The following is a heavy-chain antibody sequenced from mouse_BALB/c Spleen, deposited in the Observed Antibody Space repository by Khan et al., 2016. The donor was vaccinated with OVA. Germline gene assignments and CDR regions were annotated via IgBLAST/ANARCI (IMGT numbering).Heavy chain of an antibody. CDR3: ARGYDFVAS. J-gene: IGHJ3*01. Sequence: VQLKESGPDLVKPGASVKLSCKASGYSFTLYYMSWVKQSHGKSLEWIGRVNPNTDNINYNQEFKGKAILTVDKSSNTAYMELRSLTSEDSAVYLCARGYDFVASWGKGTLVNVSA. CDR1: GYSFTLYY. V-gene: IGHV1-26*01. D-gene: IGHD2-14*01. CDR2: VNPNTDNI.